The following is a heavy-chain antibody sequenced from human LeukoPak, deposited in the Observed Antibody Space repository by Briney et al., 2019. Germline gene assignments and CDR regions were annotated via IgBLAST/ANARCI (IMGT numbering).Heavy chain of an antibody. V-gene: IGHV3-30*18. CDR3: AKDSLRWSYFYYGMDV. J-gene: IGHJ6*02. D-gene: IGHD4-23*01. Sequence: PGGSLRLSCAASGFTVSSNYMSWVRQAPGKGLEWVAVISYAGSNKYYVDSVKGRFTISRDNSKNTLYLQMNSLRAEDTAVYYCAKDSLRWSYFYYGMDVWGQGTTVTVSS. CDR2: ISYAGSNK. CDR1: GFTVSSNY.